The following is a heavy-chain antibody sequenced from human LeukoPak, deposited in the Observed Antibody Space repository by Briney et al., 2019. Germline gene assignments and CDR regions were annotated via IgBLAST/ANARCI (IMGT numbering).Heavy chain of an antibody. CDR1: GFTFNTYA. Sequence: PGGSLRLSCAASGFTFNTYAMSWVRQAPWERLQWVSGISDSGGNTYYADSVRGRFTISRDNSKNALYLQMNSLRDEDTAVYYCAREGDWNYDYWGQGTLVTVSS. V-gene: IGHV3-23*01. D-gene: IGHD1-7*01. J-gene: IGHJ4*02. CDR2: ISDSGGNT. CDR3: AREGDWNYDY.